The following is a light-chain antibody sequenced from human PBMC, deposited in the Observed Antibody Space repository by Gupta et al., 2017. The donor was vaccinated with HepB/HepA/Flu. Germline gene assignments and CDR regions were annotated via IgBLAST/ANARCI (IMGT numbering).Light chain of an antibody. CDR1: QNIYRY. CDR2: GAS. J-gene: IGKJ3*01. Sequence: QMTQSPSSLSASVGDRVTITCRASQNIYRYLNWYQQRPGEPPKLMIYGASRVKRGGTERFSGRGYWKDFIRTSSQRQYEDSANYYWQQSLTTITFGHGTKVEIK. CDR3: QQSLTTIT. V-gene: IGKV1-39*01.